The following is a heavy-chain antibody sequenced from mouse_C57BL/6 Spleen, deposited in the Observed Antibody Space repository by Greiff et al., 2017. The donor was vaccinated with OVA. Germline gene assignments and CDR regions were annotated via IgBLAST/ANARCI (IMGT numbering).Heavy chain of an antibody. Sequence: EVKLMESGPGLVKPSQSLSLTCSVTGYSITSGYYWNWIRQFPGNKLEWMGYISYDGSNNYNPSLKNRISITRDTSKNQFFLKLNSVTTEDTATYYCARMVTTKRVFDYWGQGTTLTVSS. D-gene: IGHD2-2*01. J-gene: IGHJ2*01. V-gene: IGHV3-6*01. CDR3: ARMVTTKRVFDY. CDR2: ISYDGSN. CDR1: GYSITSGYY.